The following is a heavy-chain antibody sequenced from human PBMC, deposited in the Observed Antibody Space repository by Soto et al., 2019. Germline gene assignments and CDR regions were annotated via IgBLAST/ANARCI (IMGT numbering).Heavy chain of an antibody. J-gene: IGHJ4*02. Sequence: GGSLRLSCAASGFTFSTYAMHWVRQAPGKGLEWVAVISYDGSNKYYADSVKGRFTISRDNSKYTLYLQMNSLRAEDTAVYYCARVPIVDTAMVYYWGQGTLVTVSS. D-gene: IGHD5-18*01. CDR1: GFTFSTYA. V-gene: IGHV3-30-3*01. CDR3: ARVPIVDTAMVYY. CDR2: ISYDGSNK.